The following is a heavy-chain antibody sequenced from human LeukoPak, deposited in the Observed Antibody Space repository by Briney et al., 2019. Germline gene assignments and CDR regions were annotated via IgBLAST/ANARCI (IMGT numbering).Heavy chain of an antibody. V-gene: IGHV5-10-1*01. J-gene: IGHJ3*02. CDR1: GYSFTSYW. CDR2: IDPSDSYI. CDR3: ARRRKDIVVVTGFPDQDAFDI. Sequence: RGESLKISCKGSGYSFTSYWISWVRQMPGKGLEWMGRIDPSDSYINYSPSFQGHVTISADKSISTAYLQWSSLKASDTAMHYCARRRKDIVVVTGFPDQDAFDIWGQGTMVTVSS. D-gene: IGHD2-21*02.